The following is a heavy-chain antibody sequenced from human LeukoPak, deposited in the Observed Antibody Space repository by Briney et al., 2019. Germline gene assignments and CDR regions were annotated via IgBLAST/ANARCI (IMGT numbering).Heavy chain of an antibody. V-gene: IGHV4-30-4*01. Sequence: SETLSLTCTVSGGSISSGDYYWSWIRQPPGKGLEWIGYIYYSGSTYYNPSLKSRVTISVDTSKNQFSLKLSSVTAADTAVYYCARDGGYSGYSSYWYFDLWGRGTLVTVSS. J-gene: IGHJ2*01. CDR3: ARDGGYSGYSSYWYFDL. CDR1: GGSISSGDYY. D-gene: IGHD5-12*01. CDR2: IYYSGST.